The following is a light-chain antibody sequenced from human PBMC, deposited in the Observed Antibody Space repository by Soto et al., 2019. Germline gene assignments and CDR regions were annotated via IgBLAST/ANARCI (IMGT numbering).Light chain of an antibody. V-gene: IGLV1-40*01. CDR3: QSYDTTLSGFYV. Sequence: QSVLTPPPSVSGAPGQRLIISCTGSSSNIGAGYDVHWYQQRPGTAPKLLIYDNRSRPSGVPDRFSASKSGTSASLAITGLQAEDEADYYCQSYDTTLSGFYVFGTGTKLTVL. J-gene: IGLJ1*01. CDR2: DNR. CDR1: SSNIGAGYD.